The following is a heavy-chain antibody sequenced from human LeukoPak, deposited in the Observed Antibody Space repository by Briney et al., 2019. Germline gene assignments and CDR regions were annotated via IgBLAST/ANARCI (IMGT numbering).Heavy chain of an antibody. CDR2: IYYSGST. CDR3: AREGYDLNQNHDLDV. V-gene: IGHV4-39*02. Sequence: SETLSLTCTVSGGSMSSSSYYWGWIRQPPGKGLEWVATIYYSGSTYYNLSLKSRVTISVDTSKNQFFLKLSSVTAADTAVYYCAREGYDLNQNHDLDVWGQGTTVTVSS. D-gene: IGHD3-3*01. J-gene: IGHJ6*02. CDR1: GGSMSSSSYY.